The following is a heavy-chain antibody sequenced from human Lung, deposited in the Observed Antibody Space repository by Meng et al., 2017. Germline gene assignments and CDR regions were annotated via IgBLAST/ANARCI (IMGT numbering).Heavy chain of an antibody. CDR2: ISHSGST. CDR3: TRAPLPAGRGLKNWFEP. V-gene: IGHV4-34*01. CDR1: GGSFSGYY. J-gene: IGHJ5*02. D-gene: IGHD2-2*01. Sequence: QVQLHQWGAGLFKPSETLSLTCGVYGGSFSGYYWSWIRQPPGKGLEWIGEISHSGSTNYNPSLKSRVTISVDTSKNQFSLQLTSVTAADTAMYYCTRAPLPAGRGLKNWFEPWGQGTLVTVSS.